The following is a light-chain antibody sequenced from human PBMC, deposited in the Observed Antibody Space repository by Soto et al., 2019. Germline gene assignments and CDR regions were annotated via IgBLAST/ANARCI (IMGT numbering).Light chain of an antibody. CDR1: QSISSW. Sequence: DIQMRQSPSTLSASVGERVTITCRASQSISSWLAWYQQKPGKAPNLLIYKASTLESGVPSRFSGSGSGTEFTLTISSLQPDDFATYYCQHYNSYSEAFGQGTKVDI. J-gene: IGKJ1*01. V-gene: IGKV1-5*03. CDR3: QHYNSYSEA. CDR2: KAS.